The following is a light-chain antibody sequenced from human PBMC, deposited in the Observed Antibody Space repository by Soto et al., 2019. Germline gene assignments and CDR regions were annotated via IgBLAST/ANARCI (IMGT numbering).Light chain of an antibody. CDR3: QQYNIWPPYT. CDR2: GAS. Sequence: EIVMTQSPATLSVSPGERATLSCRASQSVSSKLAWYQQKPGQAPRLLIYGASARATGIPARFSGSGSGTEFTLTINSLQSEDFAVYYCQQYNIWPPYTFGQGTKLEIK. J-gene: IGKJ2*01. V-gene: IGKV3-15*01. CDR1: QSVSSK.